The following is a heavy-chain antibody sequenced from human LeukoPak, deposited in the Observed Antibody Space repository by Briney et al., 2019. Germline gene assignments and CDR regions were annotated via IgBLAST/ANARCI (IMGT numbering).Heavy chain of an antibody. CDR3: ASGLYTAAGFDY. CDR2: VFYSGSA. D-gene: IGHD6-13*01. CDR1: GGSITSSSHY. Sequence: PETLSLTCSVSGGSITSSSHYWAWIRQSPGKGLEWIGSVFYSGSAYYNPSLKSRLTISVDTSNNQFSLKLSSVTAADTAVYYCASGLYTAAGFDYWGQGTLVTVSS. J-gene: IGHJ4*02. V-gene: IGHV4-39*01.